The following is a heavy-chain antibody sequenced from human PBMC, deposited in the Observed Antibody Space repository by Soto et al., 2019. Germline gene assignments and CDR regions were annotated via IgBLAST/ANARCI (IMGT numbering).Heavy chain of an antibody. CDR3: ARDSEGLSGYDYIWGSYRNDY. CDR1: GYTFTSYG. V-gene: IGHV1-18*01. CDR2: ISAYNGNT. Sequence: GASVKVSCXASGYTFTSYGISWVRQAPGQGLEWMGWISAYNGNTNYAQKLQGRVTMTTDTSTSTAYMELRSLRSDDTAVYYCARDSEGLSGYDYIWGSYRNDYWGQGTLVTVS. J-gene: IGHJ4*02. D-gene: IGHD3-16*02.